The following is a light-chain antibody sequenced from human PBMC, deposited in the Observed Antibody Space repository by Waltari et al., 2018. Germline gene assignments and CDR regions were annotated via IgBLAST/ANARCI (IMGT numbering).Light chain of an antibody. CDR3: GSWDSSLGIGV. J-gene: IGLJ3*02. V-gene: IGLV1-51*01. CDR2: EDN. CDR1: TPNIGNNY. Sequence: QSVLTQAPSVSADPGQTVTIPSSGTTPNIGNNYVSWYQQLPGAAPKIVIYEDNRRPSGIPDRFSGSKSGASATLGITGLQTGDEADYYCGSWDSSLGIGVLGGGTRLTVL.